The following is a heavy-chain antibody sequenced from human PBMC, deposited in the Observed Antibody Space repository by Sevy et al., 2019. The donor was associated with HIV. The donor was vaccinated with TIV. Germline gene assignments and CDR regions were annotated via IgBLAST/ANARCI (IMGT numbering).Heavy chain of an antibody. V-gene: IGHV4-34*01. D-gene: IGHD2-2*01. CDR2: INHSGST. CDR3: ARHCSSTSCSHAFDI. CDR1: GVSFSGYY. Sequence: SETLSLTCAVYGVSFSGYYWSWIRQPPGKGLEWIGEINHSGSTNYNPSLKSRVTISGDTSKNQFSLKLSSVTAADTAVYYCARHCSSTSCSHAFDIWGQGTMVTVSS. J-gene: IGHJ3*02.